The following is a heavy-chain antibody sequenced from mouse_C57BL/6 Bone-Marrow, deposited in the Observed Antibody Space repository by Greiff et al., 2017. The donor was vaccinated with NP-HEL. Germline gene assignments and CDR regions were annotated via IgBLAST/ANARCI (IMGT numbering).Heavy chain of an antibody. V-gene: IGHV1-81*01. CDR2: IYPRSGNT. CDR1: GYTFTSYG. CDR3: ARQTFSKGAY. D-gene: IGHD2-5*01. Sequence: QVQLQQSGAELARPGASVKLSCKASGYTFTSYGISWVKQRTGQGLEWIGEIYPRSGNTYYNEKFKGKATLTEDTSSITAYMELRSLTSEDSAFYFCARQTFSKGAYWGQGTLVTVSA. J-gene: IGHJ3*01.